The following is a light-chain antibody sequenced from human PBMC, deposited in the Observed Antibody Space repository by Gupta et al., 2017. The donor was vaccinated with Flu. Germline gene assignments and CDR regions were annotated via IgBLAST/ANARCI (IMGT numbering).Light chain of an antibody. Sequence: PSNLSASVGDRVTITCRASQSISRWLAWYQQKPGKDPKLLIYRVSRRLSGVPSRFSGSGSGTEFTLTISSLQSDDSATYYCLQHSGFSGTFGQGTKVEIE. CDR3: LQHSGFSGT. CDR1: QSISRW. CDR2: RVS. V-gene: IGKV1-5*03. J-gene: IGKJ1*01.